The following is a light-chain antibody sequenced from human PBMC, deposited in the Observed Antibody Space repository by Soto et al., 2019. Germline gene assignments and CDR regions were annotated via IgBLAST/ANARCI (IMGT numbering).Light chain of an antibody. CDR1: SSDVGGYNY. CDR2: EVT. CDR3: SSYTSSSTV. Sequence: QSVLTQPASVSGSPGQSITISCTGISSDVGGYNYVSWYQQHPGKAPKLMIFEVTNRPSGVSDRFSGSKSGNTASLTISGLQAEDEADYYCSSYTSSSTVFGGGTKVTVL. J-gene: IGLJ2*01. V-gene: IGLV2-14*01.